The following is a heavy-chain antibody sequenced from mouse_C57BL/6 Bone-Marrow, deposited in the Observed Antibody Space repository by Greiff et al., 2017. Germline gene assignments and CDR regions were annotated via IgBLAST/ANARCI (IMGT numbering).Heavy chain of an antibody. CDR1: GFNIKDDY. CDR2: IDTENGDT. V-gene: IGHV14-4*01. Sequence: EVQLQQSGAELVRPGASVKLSCTASGFNIKDDYMHWVKQRPEQGLEWIGLIDTENGDTEYASKFQGKANITADTSSNTDYLQLSSLTTEDTAVDYCTTMYWYWGQGTTLTVSS. CDR3: TTMYWY. J-gene: IGHJ2*01. D-gene: IGHD4-1*01.